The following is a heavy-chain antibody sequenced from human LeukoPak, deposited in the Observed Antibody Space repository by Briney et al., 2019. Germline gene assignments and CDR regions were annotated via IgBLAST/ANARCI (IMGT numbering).Heavy chain of an antibody. CDR1: GGTFSSYA. CDR2: IIPIFGTA. CDR3: ARDDYYDSSGGFYY. D-gene: IGHD3-22*01. J-gene: IGHJ4*02. Sequence: SVKVSCKASGGTFSSYAISWVRQAPGQGLEWMGGIIPIFGTANYAQKFQGRVTITADESTSTAYMELSSLRPEDTAVYYCARDDYYDSSGGFYYWGQGTLVTVSS. V-gene: IGHV1-69*13.